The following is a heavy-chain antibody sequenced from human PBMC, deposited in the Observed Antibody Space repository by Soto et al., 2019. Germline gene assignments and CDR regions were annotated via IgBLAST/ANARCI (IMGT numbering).Heavy chain of an antibody. CDR2: ISGRGVDT. CDR1: GFTFSSLA. CDR3: AKDQTDVTLFDY. Sequence: LRLSCAASGFTFSSLAMSWVRQAPGKGLEWVSSISGRGVDTLYADSVKGRFTISRDNSRNTLYPQVNSLRAEDTAVYYCAKDQTDVTLFDYWGPGTLVTVSS. J-gene: IGHJ4*02. V-gene: IGHV3-23*01. D-gene: IGHD2-21*02.